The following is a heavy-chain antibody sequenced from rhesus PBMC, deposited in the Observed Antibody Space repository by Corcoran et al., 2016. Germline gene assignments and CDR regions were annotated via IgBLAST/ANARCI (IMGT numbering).Heavy chain of an antibody. CDR1: GYSISCGYG. CDR3: ASSIGAFNY. CDR2: IGGGSCST. V-gene: IGHV4-127*01. Sequence: QVQLQEPGPGLVKPSETLSLTCAVSGYSISCGYGWSWIRQPPGKGLGWIGYIGGGSCSTNYTPSLKSQVTSSKDTSQNQFSLKLSAVTAADPAVYYCASSIGAFNYWGQGVLVTVSS. J-gene: IGHJ4*01. D-gene: IGHD3-34*01.